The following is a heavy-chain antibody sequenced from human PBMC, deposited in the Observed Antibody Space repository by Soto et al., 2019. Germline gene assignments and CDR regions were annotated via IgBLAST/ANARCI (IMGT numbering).Heavy chain of an antibody. CDR3: ARCENDYGDYVQALDI. J-gene: IGHJ3*02. D-gene: IGHD4-17*01. CDR1: GFTFSSYW. CDR2: IRQDGSEK. V-gene: IGHV3-7*01. Sequence: GGSLRLSCAASGFTFSSYWMSWVRQAPGKGLEWVANIRQDGSEKYYVDSVKGRFTISRDNAKNSLYLQMNSLKAEDTGMYYWARCENDYGDYVQALDIWGQGTMVTVSS.